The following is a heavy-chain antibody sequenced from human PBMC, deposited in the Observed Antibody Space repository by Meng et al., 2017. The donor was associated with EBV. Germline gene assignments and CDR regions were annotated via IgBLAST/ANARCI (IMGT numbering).Heavy chain of an antibody. CDR2: FLPRLGAP. J-gene: IGHJ4*02. D-gene: IGHD3-10*01. V-gene: IGHV1-69*01. Sequence: QGQVVQSGAEVKEPGSSVKASCKTSGGPFRYYAISWVRQAPGQGLEWLGGFLPRLGAPNYAQKFHGRVKITADESTSTHYMDLSSLRSEDTAIYYCASESGRGYTPDYWGQGTLVTVSS. CDR1: GGPFRYYA. CDR3: ASESGRGYTPDY.